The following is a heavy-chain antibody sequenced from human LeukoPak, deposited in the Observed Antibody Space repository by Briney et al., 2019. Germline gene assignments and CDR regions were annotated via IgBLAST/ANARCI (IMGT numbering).Heavy chain of an antibody. V-gene: IGHV3-21*01. J-gene: IGHJ6*02. D-gene: IGHD2-2*01. CDR2: ISSSSSYI. CDR1: GFTFSSYS. Sequence: GGSLRLSCAASGFTFSSYSMNWVRQAPGKGLEWVSSISSSSSYIYYADSVKGRFTISRDNAKNSLYLQMNSLRAEDTAVYYCARGEVVPAAYYYYGMDVWGQGTTVTVSS. CDR3: ARGEVVPAAYYYYGMDV.